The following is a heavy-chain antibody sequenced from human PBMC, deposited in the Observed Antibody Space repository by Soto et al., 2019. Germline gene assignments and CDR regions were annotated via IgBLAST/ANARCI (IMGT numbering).Heavy chain of an antibody. CDR1: GTSITSSNW. V-gene: IGHV4-4*02. D-gene: IGHD4-17*01. CDR3: ARGADYSDYAACFDH. CDR2: IYHSGST. J-gene: IGHJ5*02. Sequence: QVRLQASGPGLVKASETLSLTCTVTGTSITSSNWWSWVRQSPEKGLEWIGKIYHSGSTNYNPSLKSRVIRSVDRSKNQFSLTLSSVTAADTDVYYCARGADYSDYAACFDHWGLGTLVTVSS.